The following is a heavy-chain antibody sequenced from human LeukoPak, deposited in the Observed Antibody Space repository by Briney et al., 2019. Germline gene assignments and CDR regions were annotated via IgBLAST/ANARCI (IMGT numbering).Heavy chain of an antibody. J-gene: IGHJ3*02. Sequence: GGSLGLSCAASGFTFISYAMSWVRQAPGKGLEWVSAISGSGGSTYYADSVKGRFTISRDNSKNTLYLQMNSLRAEDTAVYYCAKDQGRYYDSSGYYYETPLRAFDIWGQGTMVTVSS. CDR1: GFTFISYA. CDR3: AKDQGRYYDSSGYYYETPLRAFDI. V-gene: IGHV3-23*01. D-gene: IGHD3-22*01. CDR2: ISGSGGST.